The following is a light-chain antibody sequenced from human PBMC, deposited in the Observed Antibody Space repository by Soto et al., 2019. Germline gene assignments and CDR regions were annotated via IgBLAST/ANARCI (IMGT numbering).Light chain of an antibody. Sequence: EIVLTQSPGTLSLSPGERATLTCRASQTITNLAWYQQKPGQAPRLLIYAASSGATGIPDRFSGSGSGTEFTLTIARLEPEDSAVYSCQQCDDSRIYTFGQGTKLEIK. V-gene: IGKV3-20*01. CDR2: AAS. J-gene: IGKJ2*01. CDR1: QTITN. CDR3: QQCDDSRIYT.